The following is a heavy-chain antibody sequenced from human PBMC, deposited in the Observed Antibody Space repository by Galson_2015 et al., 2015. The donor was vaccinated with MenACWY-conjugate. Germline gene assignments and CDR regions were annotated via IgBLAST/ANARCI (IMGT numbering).Heavy chain of an antibody. CDR3: AREGASCNDYTCHAPAY. V-gene: IGHV1-3*01. CDR1: GYIFTNYA. Sequence: SVKVSCKASGYIFTNYAIHWVRQAPGQSLEWMGWVSPGYGATQYSQKFHGRVTFTWDTSTNTAYMDLTSLKSEDTALYYCAREGASCNDYTCHAPAYWGQGTPVTVSS. CDR2: VSPGYGAT. J-gene: IGHJ4*02. D-gene: IGHD3-16*01.